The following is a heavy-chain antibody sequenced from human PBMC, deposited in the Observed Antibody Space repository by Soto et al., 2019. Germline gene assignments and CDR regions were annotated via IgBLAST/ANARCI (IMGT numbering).Heavy chain of an antibody. D-gene: IGHD3-22*01. Sequence: SVKVSCKASGGTFSSYAISWVRQALGQGLEWMGGIIPIFGTANYAQKFQGRVTITADESTSTAYMELSSLRSEDTAVYYCARDYYDSSGDGFDYWGQGTLVTVSS. CDR2: IIPIFGTA. CDR3: ARDYYDSSGDGFDY. J-gene: IGHJ4*02. CDR1: GGTFSSYA. V-gene: IGHV1-69*13.